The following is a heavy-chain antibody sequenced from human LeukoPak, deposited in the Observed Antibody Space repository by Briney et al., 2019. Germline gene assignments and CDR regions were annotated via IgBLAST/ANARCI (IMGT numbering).Heavy chain of an antibody. Sequence: ASVKVSCKASGYTFTSYAMHWVRQAPGQRLEWMGWSNAGNGNTKYSQGFQGRVTITRDTSASTAYMELSSLRSEDMAVYYCAKGGKWPRFGPEYWGQGTLVTVSS. J-gene: IGHJ4*02. CDR2: SNAGNGNT. CDR1: GYTFTSYA. CDR3: AKGGKWPRFGPEY. V-gene: IGHV1-3*02. D-gene: IGHD5-12*01.